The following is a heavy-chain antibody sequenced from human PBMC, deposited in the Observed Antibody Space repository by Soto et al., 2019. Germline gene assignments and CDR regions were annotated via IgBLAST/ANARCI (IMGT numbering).Heavy chain of an antibody. CDR3: ARDGDYYDSAGDLTI. D-gene: IGHD3-22*01. CDR2: IFHSGHT. Sequence: QLQLHESGSGLVKPSQTLSLTCAVSGASISSGSYSWSWIRQPPGEGLEWIGYIFHSGHTYYNPSLKSRVTISVDTSKNQFSLKLSSVTAADTAVYYCARDGDYYDSAGDLTIWGQGTMVTVSS. J-gene: IGHJ3*02. CDR1: GASISSGSYS. V-gene: IGHV4-30-2*01.